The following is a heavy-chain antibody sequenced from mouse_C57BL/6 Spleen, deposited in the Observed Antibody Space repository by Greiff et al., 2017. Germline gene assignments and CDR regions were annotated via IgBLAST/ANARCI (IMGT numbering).Heavy chain of an antibody. CDR1: GYTFTSYT. CDR2: INPSSGYT. V-gene: IGHV1-4*01. D-gene: IGHD3-2*02. Sequence: QVQLKESGAELARPGASVKMSCKASGYTFTSYTMHWVKQRPGQGLEWMGYINPSSGYTKYNQKFKDKATLTADKSSSTAYMQLSRLTSEDSAVYYCALDSSGPFDYWGQGTTLTVSS. J-gene: IGHJ2*01. CDR3: ALDSSGPFDY.